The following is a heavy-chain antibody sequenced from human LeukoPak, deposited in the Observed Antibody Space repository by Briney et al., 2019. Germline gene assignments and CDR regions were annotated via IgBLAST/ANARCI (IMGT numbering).Heavy chain of an antibody. V-gene: IGHV1-2*02. D-gene: IGHD6-13*01. Sequence: ASVKVSCKASGYTFTGYYMHWVRQAPGQGLEWMGWINPNSGGTNYAQKFQGRVTMTRDTSISTAYMELSRLRSDDTAVYYCARDTRGYSSTWYDYWGQGTLVTVSS. CDR1: GYTFTGYY. CDR2: INPNSGGT. CDR3: ARDTRGYSSTWYDY. J-gene: IGHJ4*02.